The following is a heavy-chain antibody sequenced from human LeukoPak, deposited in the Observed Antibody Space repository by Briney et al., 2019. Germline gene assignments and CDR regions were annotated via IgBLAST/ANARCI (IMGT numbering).Heavy chain of an antibody. CDR1: GFTFSSYW. CDR2: IRQDGSEK. J-gene: IGHJ6*02. V-gene: IGHV3-7*01. CDR3: ASAFWSGSPMDV. Sequence: GGSLRLSCAASGFTFSSYWMSWVRQAPGKGLEWVANIRQDGSEKYYVDPVKGRFTISRDNAKNSLYLQMNSLRAEDTAVYYCASAFWSGSPMDVWGQGTTVTVSS. D-gene: IGHD3-3*01.